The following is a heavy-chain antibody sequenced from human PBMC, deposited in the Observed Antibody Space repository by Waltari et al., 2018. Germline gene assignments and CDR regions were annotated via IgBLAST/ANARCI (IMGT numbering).Heavy chain of an antibody. CDR3: ARGRIYHDSSASGYYFDY. V-gene: IGHV3-21*01. CDR2: ISSSSSSI. CDR1: GFTFSTYS. D-gene: IGHD3-22*01. Sequence: EVQLVDSGGGLVKPEGSLRLSCAASGFTFSTYSMNWVRQVPGKGLDWVSSISSSSSSIYYADSVKGRFTISRDNAKNSLDLQMNSLRVEDTAVYYCARGRIYHDSSASGYYFDYWGQGTLVAVSS. J-gene: IGHJ4*02.